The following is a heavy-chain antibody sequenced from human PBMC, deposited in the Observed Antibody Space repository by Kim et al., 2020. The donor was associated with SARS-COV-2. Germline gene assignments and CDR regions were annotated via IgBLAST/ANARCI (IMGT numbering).Heavy chain of an antibody. V-gene: IGHV2-70*11. Sequence: SGPTLVNPTQTLTLTCTFSGFSLSTSGMCVSWIRQPPGKALEWLARIDWDDDKYYSTSLKTRLTISKDTSKNQVVLTMTNMDPVDTATYYCARTTTVTTTGYCYDYGMDVWGQGTTVTVSS. J-gene: IGHJ6*02. CDR2: IDWDDDK. D-gene: IGHD4-17*01. CDR3: ARTTTVTTTGYCYDYGMDV. CDR1: GFSLSTSGMC.